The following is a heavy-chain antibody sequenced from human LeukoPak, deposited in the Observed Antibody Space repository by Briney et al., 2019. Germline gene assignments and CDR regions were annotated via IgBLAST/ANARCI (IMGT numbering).Heavy chain of an antibody. CDR1: GGSFSGYY. D-gene: IGHD3-16*01. CDR2: INHSGST. Sequence: SETLSLTCAVYGGSFSGYYWSWIRQPPGKGLEWIGEINHSGSTNYNPSLKSRVTLSVDRSKNQFSLRLNSVTAADTAVYYCARDWGTWHAFDLWGQGTMVIVSS. V-gene: IGHV4-34*01. CDR3: ARDWGTWHAFDL. J-gene: IGHJ3*01.